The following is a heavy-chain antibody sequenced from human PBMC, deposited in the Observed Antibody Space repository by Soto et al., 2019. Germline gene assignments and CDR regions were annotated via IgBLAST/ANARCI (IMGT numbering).Heavy chain of an antibody. Sequence: PGGSLRLSCAASGFTFSSYAMSWVRQAPGKGLEWVSAISGSGGSTYYADSVKGRFTISRDNSKNTLYLQMNSLRAEDTAVYYCAAGTGYYYDCSGYYMDYWGQGTLVTVSS. CDR1: GFTFSSYA. CDR2: ISGSGGST. D-gene: IGHD3-22*01. CDR3: AAGTGYYYDCSGYYMDY. V-gene: IGHV3-23*01. J-gene: IGHJ4*02.